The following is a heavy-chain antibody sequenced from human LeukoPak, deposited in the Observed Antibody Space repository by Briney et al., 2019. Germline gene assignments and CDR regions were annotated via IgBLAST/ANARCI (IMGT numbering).Heavy chain of an antibody. CDR2: MNPNSGNT. V-gene: IGHV1-8*01. J-gene: IGHJ5*02. CDR3: AREIRGIAVAANWFDP. Sequence: ASVEVSCKASGYTFTSYDINWVRQATGQGLEWMGWMNPNSGNTGYAQKFQGRVTMTRNTSISTAYMELSSLRSEDTAVYYCAREIRGIAVAANWFDPWGQGTLVTVSS. D-gene: IGHD6-19*01. CDR1: GYTFTSYD.